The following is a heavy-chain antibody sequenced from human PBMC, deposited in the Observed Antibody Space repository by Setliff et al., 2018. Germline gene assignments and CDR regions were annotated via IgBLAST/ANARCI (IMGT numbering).Heavy chain of an antibody. D-gene: IGHD3-3*01. Sequence: SETLSLTCAVYGGSFSTYYWIWIRQPPGKGLEWIGEINHSGNTYYNPSLNSRLTISIDTSKNQFSLKLSSVTAADTAVYHCARGKTFFGAFIRAFDIWGQGRMVTVSS. CDR2: INHSGNT. J-gene: IGHJ3*02. V-gene: IGHV4-34*01. CDR1: GGSFSTYY. CDR3: ARGKTFFGAFIRAFDI.